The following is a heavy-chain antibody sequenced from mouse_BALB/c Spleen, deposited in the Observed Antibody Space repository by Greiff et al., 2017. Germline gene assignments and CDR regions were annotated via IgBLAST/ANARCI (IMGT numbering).Heavy chain of an antibody. Sequence: QVQLQQPGAELVKPGASVKLSCKASGYTFTSYWMHWVKQRPGQGLEWIGEINPSNGRTNYNQKFKSKATLTVDKSSSTAYMQLSSLTSEDSAVYYCARTLEWEDYWGQGTTVTVSA. CDR3: ARTLEWEDY. CDR1: GYTFTSYW. J-gene: IGHJ2*01. D-gene: IGHD4-1*01. CDR2: INPSNGRT. V-gene: IGHV1S81*02.